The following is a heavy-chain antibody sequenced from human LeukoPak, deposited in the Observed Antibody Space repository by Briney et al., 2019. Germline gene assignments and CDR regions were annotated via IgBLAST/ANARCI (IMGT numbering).Heavy chain of an antibody. CDR1: GGTFSSYA. J-gene: IGHJ6*03. CDR3: ARESGGSHTPNPIPRNYYMDV. CDR2: IIPIFGTA. V-gene: IGHV1-69*13. D-gene: IGHD1-26*01. Sequence: GASVKVSCKASGGTFSSYAISWVRQAPGQGLEWMGGIIPIFGTANYAQKFQGRVTITADESTSTAYMELSSLRSEDTAVYYCARESGGSHTPNPIPRNYYMDVWGKGTTVTISS.